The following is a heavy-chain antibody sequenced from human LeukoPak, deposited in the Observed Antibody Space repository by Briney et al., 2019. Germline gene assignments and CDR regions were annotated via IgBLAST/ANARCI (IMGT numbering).Heavy chain of an antibody. CDR2: IRNDGGNK. CDR3: TKRHDYYETSGYYPDFDF. D-gene: IGHD3-22*01. J-gene: IGHJ4*02. V-gene: IGHV3-30*02. CDR1: GFTFSSYG. Sequence: GGSLRLSCAASGFTFSSYGMNWVRQAPGKGLEWVAFIRNDGGNKYFADSVKGRFTLSRDNSKNTLYLQMNSLRAEDTALYYCTKRHDYYETSGYYPDFDFWGQGTLVSVSP.